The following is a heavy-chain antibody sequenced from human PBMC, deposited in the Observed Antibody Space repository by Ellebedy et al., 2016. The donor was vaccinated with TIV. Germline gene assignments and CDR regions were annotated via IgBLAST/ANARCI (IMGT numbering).Heavy chain of an antibody. CDR2: INHSGST. V-gene: IGHV4-34*01. D-gene: IGHD3-10*01. Sequence: GSLRLXCAVYGGSFSGYYWSWIRQPPGKGLEWIGEINHSGSTNYNPSLKSRVTISVDTSKNQFSLKLSSVTAADTAVYYCARGTLWFGRSFDYWGQGTLVTVSS. J-gene: IGHJ4*02. CDR1: GGSFSGYY. CDR3: ARGTLWFGRSFDY.